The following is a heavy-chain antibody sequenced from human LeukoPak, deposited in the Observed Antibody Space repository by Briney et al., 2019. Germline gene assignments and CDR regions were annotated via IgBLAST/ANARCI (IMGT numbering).Heavy chain of an antibody. CDR1: GFTFSDYY. J-gene: IGHJ3*02. V-gene: IGHV3-11*06. Sequence: GGSLRLSCAASGFTFSDYYMTWMRQAPGRGLEWVSYISSSGSSTNYADSVKGRFTISRDNAKNTLYLQMNSLRAEDTAVYYCARDRSLTATTSAFNIWGQGTMVTVSS. D-gene: IGHD1-20*01. CDR3: ARDRSLTATTSAFNI. CDR2: ISSSGSST.